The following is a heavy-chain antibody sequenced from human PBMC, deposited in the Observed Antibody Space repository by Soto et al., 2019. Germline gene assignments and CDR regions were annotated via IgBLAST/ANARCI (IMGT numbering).Heavy chain of an antibody. J-gene: IGHJ4*02. CDR1: GFTFSSHS. V-gene: IGHV3-21*01. D-gene: IGHD3-22*01. Sequence: EVQLVESGGGLVKPGGSLRLSCAASGFTFSSHSMNWVRQAPGRGLEWVSSMSSSGTYIYYADSVKGRFTISRDNAKNSRELQMNSLRADDTAVYYCARGYYYARSCCIDHWGQGTLVTVSS. CDR3: ARGYYYARSCCIDH. CDR2: MSSSGTYI.